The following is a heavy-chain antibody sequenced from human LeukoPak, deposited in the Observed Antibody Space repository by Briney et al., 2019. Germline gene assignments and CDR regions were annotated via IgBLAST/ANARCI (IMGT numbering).Heavy chain of an antibody. V-gene: IGHV3-21*01. CDR3: ARSIYCSSTSCPXDAFDI. D-gene: IGHD2-2*01. J-gene: IGHJ3*02. CDR1: GFTFSSYS. Sequence: GGSLRLSCAASGFTFSSYSMNWVRQAPGKGLEWVSSISSSSSYIYYADSVKGRFTISRENAKNSLYLQMNSLRAGDTAVYYCARSIYCSSTSCPXDAFDIWGQGTMVTVSS. CDR2: ISSSSSYI.